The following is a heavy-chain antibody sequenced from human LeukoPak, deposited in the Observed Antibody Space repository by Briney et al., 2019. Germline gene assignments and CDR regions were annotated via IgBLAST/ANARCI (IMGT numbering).Heavy chain of an antibody. J-gene: IGHJ4*02. V-gene: IGHV1-18*01. CDR3: ARSVKYYYDTSGYYFDS. D-gene: IGHD3-22*01. CDR1: GYTFSTFG. Sequence: ASVKVSCKASGYTFSTFGITWVRQAPGHGLEWMGWISASNANTNYAQKLQGRVTLTTDTSTTTAYMELRSLRSDDTAVYYCARSVKYYYDTSGYYFDSWGQGTLVTVSS. CDR2: ISASNANT.